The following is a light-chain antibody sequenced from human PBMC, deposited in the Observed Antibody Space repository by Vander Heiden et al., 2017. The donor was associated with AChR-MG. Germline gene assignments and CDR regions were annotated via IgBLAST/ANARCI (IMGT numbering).Light chain of an antibody. V-gene: IGLV2-8*01. CDR3: SSDAGSHLLV. J-gene: IGLJ2*01. CDR2: EVN. CDR1: SSDVGGYDD. Sequence: QSALTQPPSASWSPGQSVTISCTVTSSDVGGYDDVSWYQQHPANAPILLIYEVNKRPAGVPARFSASKSGTTASLTVSGRQAEDAADYYCSSDAGSHLLVFGGGTKLTVL.